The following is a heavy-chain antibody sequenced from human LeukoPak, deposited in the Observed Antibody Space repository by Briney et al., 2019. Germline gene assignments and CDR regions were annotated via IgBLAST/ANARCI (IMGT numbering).Heavy chain of an antibody. D-gene: IGHD4-17*01. CDR1: GGSISSSNW. CDR3: ASYMTTVTRDAFDI. CDR2: IYHSGSS. V-gene: IGHV4-4*02. Sequence: NPSGTLSLTCAVSGGSISSSNWWSWVRQPPGKGLEWIGEIYHSGSSNYNPSLKSRVTISVDKSKNQFSLKLSSVTAADTAVYYCASYMTTVTRDAFDIWGQGTMVTVSS. J-gene: IGHJ3*02.